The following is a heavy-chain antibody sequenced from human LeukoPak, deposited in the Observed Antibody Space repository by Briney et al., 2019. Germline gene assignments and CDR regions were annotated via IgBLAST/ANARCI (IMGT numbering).Heavy chain of an antibody. J-gene: IGHJ4*02. D-gene: IGHD4-11*01. V-gene: IGHV1-69*13. CDR1: GGTFSSYA. CDR3: ARLPTVTDLVNFDY. Sequence: SVTVPCKASGGTFSSYAISWVRQAPGQGLEWMGGIIPIFGTANYAQKFQGRVTITADESTSTAYMELSSLRSEDTAVYYCARLPTVTDLVNFDYWGQGTLVTVSS. CDR2: IIPIFGTA.